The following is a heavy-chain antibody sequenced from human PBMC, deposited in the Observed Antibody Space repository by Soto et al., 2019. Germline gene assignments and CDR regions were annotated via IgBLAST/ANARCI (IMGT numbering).Heavy chain of an antibody. Sequence: ASVKVSCKASGYTFTSYGISWVRQAPGQGLEWMGWISAYNGNTNYAQKLQGRVTMTTDTSTSTAYMGLRSLRSDDTAVYYCARVQASAYCGGDCYSYWFDPWGQGTLVTVSS. CDR2: ISAYNGNT. CDR1: GYTFTSYG. CDR3: ARVQASAYCGGDCYSYWFDP. J-gene: IGHJ5*02. D-gene: IGHD2-21*02. V-gene: IGHV1-18*01.